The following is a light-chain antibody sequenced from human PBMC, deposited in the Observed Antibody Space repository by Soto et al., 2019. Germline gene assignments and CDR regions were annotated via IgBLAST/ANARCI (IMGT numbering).Light chain of an antibody. CDR1: TSDIGSSY. V-gene: IGLV1-47*01. CDR2: RDN. CDR3: AAWDDSMSGPVV. J-gene: IGLJ2*01. Sequence: QSVLTQPPSVSGTPGQRVAVSCSGSTSDIGSSYVYWYQQVPGTAPKLLMYRDNQRPSGVPDRFSASKSGTSASLAISGLRFEDEADYYCAAWDDSMSGPVVFGGGTKLTVL.